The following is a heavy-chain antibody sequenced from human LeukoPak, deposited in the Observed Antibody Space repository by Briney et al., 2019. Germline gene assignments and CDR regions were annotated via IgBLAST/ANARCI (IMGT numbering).Heavy chain of an antibody. CDR2: ISWDGGST. Sequence: GGSLRLSCAASGFTFSSYWMHWVRQAPGKGLEWVSLISWDGGSTYYADSVKGRFTISRDNSKNSLYLQMNSLRAEDTALYYCANSYDYWGQGTLVTVSS. CDR3: ANSYDY. V-gene: IGHV3-43D*03. J-gene: IGHJ4*02. D-gene: IGHD1-26*01. CDR1: GFTFSSYW.